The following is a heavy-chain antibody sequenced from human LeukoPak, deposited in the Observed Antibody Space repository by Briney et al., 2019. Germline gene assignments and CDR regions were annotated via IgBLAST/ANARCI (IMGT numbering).Heavy chain of an antibody. J-gene: IGHJ3*02. Sequence: GGSLRLSCAASGFTFSSYSMSWVRQAPGKGLEWVSGTSDRGDYTYYADSVKGRFTISRDNSKNTLYLQMNSLRAEDTAVYYCAKDLSVTPDAFDIWGQGTMVTVSS. CDR2: TSDRGDYT. V-gene: IGHV3-23*01. CDR1: GFTFSSYS. D-gene: IGHD4-17*01. CDR3: AKDLSVTPDAFDI.